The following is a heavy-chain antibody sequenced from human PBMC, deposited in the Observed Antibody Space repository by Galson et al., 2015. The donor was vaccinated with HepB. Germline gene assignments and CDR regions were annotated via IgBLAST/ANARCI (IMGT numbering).Heavy chain of an antibody. J-gene: IGHJ4*02. Sequence: SVKVSCKASGYTFTSYAMNWVRQAPGQGLEWMGWINTNTGNPTYAQGFTGRFVFSLDTPVSTAYLQISSLKAEDTAVYYCARDQDYDYVWGSYRYSSDYWGQGTLVTVSS. CDR1: GYTFTSYA. CDR2: INTNTGNP. V-gene: IGHV7-4-1*02. D-gene: IGHD3-16*02. CDR3: ARDQDYDYVWGSYRYSSDY.